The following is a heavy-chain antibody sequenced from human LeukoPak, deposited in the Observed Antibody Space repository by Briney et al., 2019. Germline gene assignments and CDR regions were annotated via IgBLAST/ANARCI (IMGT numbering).Heavy chain of an antibody. J-gene: IGHJ3*02. CDR1: GGSFSGYY. CDR2: INHSGST. V-gene: IGHV4-34*01. Sequence: SETLSLTCAVYGGSFSGYYWSWIRQPPGKGLEWIGEINHSGSTNYNPSLKSRVTISVDTSKNQFSLKVNSVTAADTAVYYCVGEKSYFREVIWSQGTMVTVSS. D-gene: IGHD3-10*01. CDR3: VGEKSYFREVI.